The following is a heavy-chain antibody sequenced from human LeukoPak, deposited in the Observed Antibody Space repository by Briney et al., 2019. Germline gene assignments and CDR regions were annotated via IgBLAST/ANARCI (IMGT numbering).Heavy chain of an antibody. CDR3: ARGPQGILAAAGTFWFDP. D-gene: IGHD6-13*01. Sequence: PGGSLRLSCAASGFTFSSYAMSWVRQAPGKGLEWVSSISSSSSYIYYADSVKGRFTISRDNAKNSLYLQMNSLRAEDTAVYYCARGPQGILAAAGTFWFDPWGQGTLVTVSS. CDR2: ISSSSSYI. J-gene: IGHJ5*02. V-gene: IGHV3-21*01. CDR1: GFTFSSYA.